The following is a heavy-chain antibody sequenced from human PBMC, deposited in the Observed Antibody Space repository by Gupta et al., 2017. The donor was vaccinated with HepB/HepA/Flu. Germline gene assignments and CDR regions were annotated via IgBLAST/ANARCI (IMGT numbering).Heavy chain of an antibody. CDR3: ARRNDFWSGYHNFEI. D-gene: IGHD3-3*01. Sequence: QVQLVESGGGLVKPGGSLRLSCEASGFTFSDYSMTWIRQAPGAGLEWLSDISDSGYVMQNADYVRGRFTIARDNDKSSLYLQLTSLRAEDTAVYYCARRNDFWSGYHNFEIWGQGTMVTVSS. CDR2: ISDSGYVM. V-gene: IGHV3-11*01. J-gene: IGHJ3*02. CDR1: GFTFSDYS.